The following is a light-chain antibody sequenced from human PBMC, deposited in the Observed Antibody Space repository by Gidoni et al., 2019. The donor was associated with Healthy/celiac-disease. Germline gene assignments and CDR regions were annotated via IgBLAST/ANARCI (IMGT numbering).Light chain of an antibody. Sequence: ETVLTQSPATLSLSPGERATLSCSASQSVSSYLSWYQQNPGQAPRLLIYDASNRATGIPARFSGSGSGRDFTLTISSLEPEDFAVYYCQQRSNWPMCSFGQGTKLEIK. CDR2: DAS. J-gene: IGKJ2*04. CDR1: QSVSSY. V-gene: IGKV3-11*02. CDR3: QQRSNWPMCS.